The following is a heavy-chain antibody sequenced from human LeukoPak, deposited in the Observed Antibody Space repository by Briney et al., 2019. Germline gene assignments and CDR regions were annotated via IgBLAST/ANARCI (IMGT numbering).Heavy chain of an antibody. CDR2: IRADGSGR. Sequence: PGGSLRLSCAASGFTFSHFGMHWARQAPGKGLEWVAFIRADGSGRYYADSVNGRFTISRDNSKNTLYLQMNSLRADDTAVYYCAKESPHYDYWGQGTLVTVSS. CDR1: GFTFSHFG. V-gene: IGHV3-30*02. J-gene: IGHJ4*02. CDR3: AKESPHYDY.